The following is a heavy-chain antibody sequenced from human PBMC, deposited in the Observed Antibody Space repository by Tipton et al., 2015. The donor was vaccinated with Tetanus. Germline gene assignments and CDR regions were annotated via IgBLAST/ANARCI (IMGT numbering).Heavy chain of an antibody. CDR2: VYYDGSA. CDR3: ARATMVRGVLYMDV. V-gene: IGHV4-39*01. J-gene: IGHJ6*02. CDR1: SASISSSDYY. D-gene: IGHD3-10*01. Sequence: TLSLTCTVSSASISSSDYYWGWIRQPPGKGLEWIGSVYYDGSAYRNPSLESRLTISVDTSKNQFSLKLNSVTAADTAVYYCARATMVRGVLYMDVWGQGTTVTVSS.